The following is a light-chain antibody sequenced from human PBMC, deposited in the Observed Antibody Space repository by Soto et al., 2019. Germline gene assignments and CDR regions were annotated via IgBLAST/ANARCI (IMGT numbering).Light chain of an antibody. V-gene: IGKV1-17*01. CDR2: AAC. J-gene: IGKJ3*01. CDR3: LRPNSYPFT. Sequence: DIQMTQSPSSLSASVGDRVTITCRASQGIRNDLGWYQQKPGKAPKRLIYAACSLQSGVPSRFSGSRCGAEFTLAISRCKPEDFTTYYGLRPNSYPFTFGPWTKGDIK. CDR1: QGIRND.